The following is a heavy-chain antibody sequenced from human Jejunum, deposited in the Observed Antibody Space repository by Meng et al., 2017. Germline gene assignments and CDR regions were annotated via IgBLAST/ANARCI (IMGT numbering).Heavy chain of an antibody. Sequence: GGSLRLSCPASGFTFSSFEMNWVRQAPGKGLEGVAYISNSGSTMYYSDSVKGRFTISRDNAKNSLYLQMNNLGAEDTAVYYCAREPLSVTMIRGVSTYYYYGMDVWGQGTTVTVSS. D-gene: IGHD3-10*01. CDR3: AREPLSVTMIRGVSTYYYYGMDV. CDR2: ISNSGSTM. J-gene: IGHJ6*02. V-gene: IGHV3-48*03. CDR1: GFTFSSFE.